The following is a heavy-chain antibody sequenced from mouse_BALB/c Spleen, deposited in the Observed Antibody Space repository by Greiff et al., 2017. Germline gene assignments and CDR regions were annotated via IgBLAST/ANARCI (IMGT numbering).Heavy chain of an antibody. CDR1: GYTFTDYA. J-gene: IGHJ2*01. CDR3: ARGGDDYGSFYYFDY. Sequence: VQLQESGPELVRPGVSVKISCKGSGYTFTDYAMHWVKQSHAKSLEWIGVISTYYGNTNYNQKFKGKATMTVDKSSSTAYMELARLTSEDSAIYYCARGGDDYGSFYYFDYWGQGTTLTVSS. D-gene: IGHD2-4*01. CDR2: ISTYYGNT. V-gene: IGHV1-67*01.